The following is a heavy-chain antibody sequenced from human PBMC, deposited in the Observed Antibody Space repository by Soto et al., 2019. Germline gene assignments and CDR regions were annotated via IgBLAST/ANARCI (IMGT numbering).Heavy chain of an antibody. CDR2: ISASSSI. CDR1: VFPFSSYN. D-gene: IGHD5-18*01. V-gene: IGHV3-21*01. J-gene: IGHJ4*02. Sequence: WWSLRLSCAASVFPFSSYNMNWCRQAPGKGLEWVASISASSSIYYADSMKGRFTISRDNAKNSLYLHMNDLRAEDTAVYYCARDDGGYRYGRRQYHFDSWGQGTLVTVSS. CDR3: ARDDGGYRYGRRQYHFDS.